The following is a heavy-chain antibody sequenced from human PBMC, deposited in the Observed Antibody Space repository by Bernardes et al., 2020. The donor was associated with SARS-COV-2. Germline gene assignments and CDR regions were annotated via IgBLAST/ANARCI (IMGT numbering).Heavy chain of an antibody. CDR3: ARDLFDHSSSSPIAY. CDR1: GFTFDDYA. J-gene: IGHJ4*02. CDR2: ISWISGSM. D-gene: IGHD6-6*01. Sequence: GGSLRLSCAASGFTFDDYAMHWVRQAPGKGLEWVSGISWISGSMDYADSVKGRFTISRDNAKNFLYLEMNSLRTEDTAFYYCARDLFDHSSSSPIAYWGQGTLVTVSS. V-gene: IGHV3-9*01.